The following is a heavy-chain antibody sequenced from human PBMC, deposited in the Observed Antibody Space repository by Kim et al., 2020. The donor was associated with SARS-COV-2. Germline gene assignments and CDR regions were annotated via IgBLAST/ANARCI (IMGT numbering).Heavy chain of an antibody. D-gene: IGHD1-26*01. J-gene: IGHJ2*01. CDR3: ARDRYSGSYHPYWYFDL. Sequence: SETLSLTCTVSGGSISSSSYYWGWIRQPPGKGLEWIGSIYYSGSTNYNPSLKSRVTISVDTPKNQFSLKLSSVTAADTAVYYCARDRYSGSYHPYWYFDLWGRGTLVTVSS. CDR1: GGSISSSSYY. CDR2: IYYSGST. V-gene: IGHV4-39*07.